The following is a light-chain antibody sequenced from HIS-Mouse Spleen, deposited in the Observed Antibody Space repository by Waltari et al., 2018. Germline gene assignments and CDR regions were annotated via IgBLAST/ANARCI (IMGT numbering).Light chain of an antibody. CDR3: CSYAGSSTFDVV. Sequence: QSALTQPASVSGSPGQSITISCTGTSSDVGSYNLVSWYQQHPGKAPKLMIYEVSKRPSGVFNRVPGSKSGNTASLTISGRQAEDEADYYCCSYAGSSTFDVVFGGGTKLTVL. V-gene: IGLV2-23*02. CDR2: EVS. J-gene: IGLJ2*01. CDR1: SSDVGSYNL.